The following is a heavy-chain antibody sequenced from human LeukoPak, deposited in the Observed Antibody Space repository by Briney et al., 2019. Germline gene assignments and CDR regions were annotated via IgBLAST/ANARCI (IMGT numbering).Heavy chain of an antibody. D-gene: IGHD3-3*01. Sequence: PSETLSLTCTVSGGSISSSSYYWGWIRQPPGKGLEWIGSIYYSGSTYYNPSLKSRVTISVDTSKNQFSLKLSSVTAADTAVYYCARHGGSGYRSAELDYWGQGTLVTVSS. CDR1: GGSISSSSYY. CDR2: IYYSGST. V-gene: IGHV4-39*01. CDR3: ARHGGSGYRSAELDY. J-gene: IGHJ4*02.